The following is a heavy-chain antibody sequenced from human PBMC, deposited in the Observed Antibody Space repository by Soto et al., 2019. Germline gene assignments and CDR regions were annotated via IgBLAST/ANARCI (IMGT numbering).Heavy chain of an antibody. D-gene: IGHD3-9*01. CDR3: ASLYFNLLTGFYHYYVDD. V-gene: IGHV4-39*01. CDR1: GGSSSSSYHY. CDR2: IYYSGDT. Sequence: QLQLQESGPGLVKPSETLSLTCTVSGGSSSSSYHYWGWIRQPPGKGLQWIGSIYYSGDTYYNPSLKSRVTMSADTSKSQFSLELRSVTAADTAVYYCASLYFNLLTGFYHYYVDDWGKGSTVTVSS. J-gene: IGHJ6*03.